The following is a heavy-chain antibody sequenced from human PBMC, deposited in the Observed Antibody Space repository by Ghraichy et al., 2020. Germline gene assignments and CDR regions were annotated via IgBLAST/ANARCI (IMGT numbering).Heavy chain of an antibody. CDR3: ASDIALYDSSGYFHGMDV. Sequence: GGSLRLSCTGSGFTFSDFAMNWVRQAPGKGLEWIAFVTSKRETIDYADSVRGRFTISRNNAKNSVYLEVNSLRDDDTALYYCASDIALYDSSGYFHGMDVWGQGTAVTVSS. J-gene: IGHJ6*02. CDR2: VTSKRETI. CDR1: GFTFSDFA. D-gene: IGHD3-22*01. V-gene: IGHV3-48*02.